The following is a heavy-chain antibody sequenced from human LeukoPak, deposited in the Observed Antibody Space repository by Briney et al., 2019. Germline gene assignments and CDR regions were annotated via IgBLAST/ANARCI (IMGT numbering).Heavy chain of an antibody. J-gene: IGHJ4*02. Sequence: PSETLSLTCSVSGGSISSGGYYWNWIRQHPGKGLEWIGYIYNSGSTNYNPSLKSRVTISTDTSKKQFSLSLNSVTAADTAVYYCAGGSDSRKVDYWGQGTLVTVSS. D-gene: IGHD6-13*01. V-gene: IGHV4-31*03. CDR1: GGSISSGGYY. CDR2: IYNSGST. CDR3: AGGSDSRKVDY.